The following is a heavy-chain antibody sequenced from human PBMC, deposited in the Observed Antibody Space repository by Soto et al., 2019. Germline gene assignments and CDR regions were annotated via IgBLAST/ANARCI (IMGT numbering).Heavy chain of an antibody. Sequence: GGSLRLSCAASGFTFSTYAMSWVRQAPGKGLEWVSALSGSGDSTYYGDSVKGRFTISRDNSKNTLYLQMSSLRADDMAVYYCGKGRHYNFWSDYIDIWGQGTVVTVSS. CDR1: GFTFSTYA. CDR3: GKGRHYNFWSDYIDI. V-gene: IGHV3-23*01. J-gene: IGHJ4*02. D-gene: IGHD3-3*01. CDR2: LSGSGDST.